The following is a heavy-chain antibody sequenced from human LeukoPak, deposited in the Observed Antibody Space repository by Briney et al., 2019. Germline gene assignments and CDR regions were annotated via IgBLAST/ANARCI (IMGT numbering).Heavy chain of an antibody. D-gene: IGHD1-26*01. V-gene: IGHV3-7*01. Sequence: GGSLRLSCTASEFTFSRYWMSWLRQAPGKGLEWVANIKEDGSEKYYVDSVKGRFTISRANAKNSLYLQMNSLRAEDTAVYYCAGRIFDIWGQGTMVTVSS. CDR2: IKEDGSEK. CDR1: EFTFSRYW. J-gene: IGHJ3*02. CDR3: AGRIFDI.